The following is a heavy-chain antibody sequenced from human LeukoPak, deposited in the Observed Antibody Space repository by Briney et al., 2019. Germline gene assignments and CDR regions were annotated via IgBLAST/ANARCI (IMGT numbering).Heavy chain of an antibody. CDR3: ARDDYFDISGHHSDNAFDF. CDR1: GITFSRYT. D-gene: IGHD3-22*01. Sequence: GGSLRLSCAASGITFSRYTINWVRQAPGKGLQWVSSISGSGSSIYYADSVKGRFTVSRDNAKNSLSLQMNSMRAEDTAVYYCARDDYFDISGHHSDNAFDFWGQGTMVTVSS. J-gene: IGHJ3*01. V-gene: IGHV3-21*03. CDR2: ISGSGSSI.